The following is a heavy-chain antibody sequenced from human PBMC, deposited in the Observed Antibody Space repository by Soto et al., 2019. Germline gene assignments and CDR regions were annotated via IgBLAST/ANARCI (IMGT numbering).Heavy chain of an antibody. Sequence: QVQLQESGPGLAKPSQTLSLTCTVSGGSISSGDYYWSWIRQPPGKGLEWIGYIYYSGSTYYNPSLKSRVTISVDTSKNQFSLKLSSVTAADTAVYYCARDQKATGAYYYYYYGMDVWGQGTTVTVSS. CDR2: IYYSGST. CDR3: ARDQKATGAYYYYYYGMDV. J-gene: IGHJ6*02. D-gene: IGHD3-10*01. CDR1: GGSISSGDYY. V-gene: IGHV4-30-4*01.